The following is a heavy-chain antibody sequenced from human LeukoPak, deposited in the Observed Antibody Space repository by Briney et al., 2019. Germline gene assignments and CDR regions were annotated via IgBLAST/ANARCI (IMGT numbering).Heavy chain of an antibody. Sequence: GGSLRLSRAASGFTFSNAWMSWVRQAPGKGLEWVGRIKSKTDGGTTDYAAPVKGRFTMSRDDSKNTLYLQMNSLKTEDTAVYYCTTESLTYYDFWSGYGPRFDYWGQGTLVTVSS. V-gene: IGHV3-15*01. CDR3: TTESLTYYDFWSGYGPRFDY. CDR2: IKSKTDGGTT. CDR1: GFTFSNAW. D-gene: IGHD3-3*01. J-gene: IGHJ4*02.